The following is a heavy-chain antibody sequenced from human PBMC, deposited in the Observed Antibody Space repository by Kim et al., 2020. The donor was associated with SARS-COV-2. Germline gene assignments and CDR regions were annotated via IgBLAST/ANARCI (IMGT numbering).Heavy chain of an antibody. CDR3: ARDRDGIVENWFDP. D-gene: IGHD2-21*01. Sequence: AQKFKGRVTITADESTSTAYMELSSLRSEDTAVYYCARDRDGIVENWFDPGGQGTLVTVSS. J-gene: IGHJ5*02. V-gene: IGHV1-69*01.